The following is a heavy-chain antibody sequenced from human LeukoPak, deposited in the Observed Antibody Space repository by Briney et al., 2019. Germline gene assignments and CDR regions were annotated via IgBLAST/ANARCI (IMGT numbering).Heavy chain of an antibody. Sequence: PGGSLRLSCAASGFTFSSYSMNWVRQAPEKGLEWVSSISSSSSYIYYADSVKGRFTISRDNAKNSLYLQMNSLRAEDTAVYYCARGPSPYYDILTGFFDYWGQGTLVTVSS. D-gene: IGHD3-9*01. CDR3: ARGPSPYYDILTGFFDY. CDR2: ISSSSSYI. CDR1: GFTFSSYS. J-gene: IGHJ4*02. V-gene: IGHV3-21*01.